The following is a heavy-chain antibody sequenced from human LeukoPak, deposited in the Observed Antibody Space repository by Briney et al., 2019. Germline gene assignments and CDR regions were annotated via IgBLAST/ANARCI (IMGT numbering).Heavy chain of an antibody. J-gene: IGHJ4*02. CDR3: ASTPPRYLGYFDY. CDR2: IYSGGST. Sequence: GGSLSLSCAASGFTLSYNYMSWVRQAPGKGLEWVSVIYSGGSTYYADSVTGRFTISRDNSKNTLYFQMNSLRAEDTAVYYCASTPPRYLGYFDYWGQGTLVTVSS. CDR1: GFTLSYNY. V-gene: IGHV3-53*01. D-gene: IGHD3-9*01.